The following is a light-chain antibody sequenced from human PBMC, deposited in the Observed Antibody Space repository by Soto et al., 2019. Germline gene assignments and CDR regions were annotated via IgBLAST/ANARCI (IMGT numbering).Light chain of an antibody. CDR1: SSDIGGYKY. V-gene: IGLV2-14*01. Sequence: QSALTQPASVSGSPGQSITISCTGTSSDIGGYKYVSWYQQHPGNAPKLMIYEVSNRPSGVSDRFSGSKFGNTASLTISGLQAEDEADYYCSSYTSSDTRVIFGGGTKVTVL. J-gene: IGLJ2*01. CDR3: SSYTSSDTRVI. CDR2: EVS.